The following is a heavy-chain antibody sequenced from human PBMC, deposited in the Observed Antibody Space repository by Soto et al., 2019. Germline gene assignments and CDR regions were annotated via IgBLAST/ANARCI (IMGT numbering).Heavy chain of an antibody. CDR2: ISGSGAST. CDR3: AKEYCASTSCNFDH. V-gene: IGHV3-23*01. D-gene: IGHD2-2*01. J-gene: IGHJ4*02. CDR1: GFTFSNYA. Sequence: EVQLLESGGGLVQPGGSLRLSCAASGFTFSNYAMSWVRQAPGKGLEWVSAISGSGASTYYADSVNGRFTISRDNAKNTRYLQMNSLRAEDTAVYYCAKEYCASTSCNFDHWGQGTLVTVSS.